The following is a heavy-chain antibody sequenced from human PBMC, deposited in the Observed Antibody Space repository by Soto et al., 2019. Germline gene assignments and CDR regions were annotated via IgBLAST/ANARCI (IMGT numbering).Heavy chain of an antibody. CDR3: ARGGGDFDY. CDR1: GGTFSNSA. J-gene: IGHJ4*02. CDR2: IIPLFRTG. D-gene: IGHD1-26*01. Sequence: QVQLVQSGAAVMQPGSSVKVSCKASGGTFSNSAISWVRQAPGQGLEWMGGIIPLFRTGNYAQKFKGRVTLSSDESTNTVYMELGSLRSDDTAVYYCARGGGDFDYWGQGTLVTVSS. V-gene: IGHV1-69*01.